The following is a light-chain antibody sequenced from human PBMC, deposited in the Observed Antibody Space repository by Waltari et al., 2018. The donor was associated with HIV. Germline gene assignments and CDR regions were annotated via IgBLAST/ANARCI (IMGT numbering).Light chain of an antibody. V-gene: IGLV2-8*01. CDR1: SRDVGGYHY. J-gene: IGLJ2*01. Sequence: QSALTQPPSASGSPGQSVTISCTGTSRDVGGYHYVSWYKQHPGKAPKVVIFEVYKRPSGVPDRLSGSKSGNTASLTVSGLQADDEATYYCASYAGRNNLVFGGGTKLTVL. CDR3: ASYAGRNNLV. CDR2: EVY.